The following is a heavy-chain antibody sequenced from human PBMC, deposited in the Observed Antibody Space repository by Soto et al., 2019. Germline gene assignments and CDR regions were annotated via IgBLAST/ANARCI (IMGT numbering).Heavy chain of an antibody. V-gene: IGHV1-58*01. J-gene: IGHJ4*02. Sequence: PVKVSCKASGFTFTSSAVQWVRQARGQRLEWIGWIVVGSGNTNYAQKFQERVTITRDMSTSTAYMELSSLRSEDTAVYYCAADLNNWNYGYWGQGTLVTVSS. CDR2: IVVGSGNT. D-gene: IGHD1-7*01. CDR3: AADLNNWNYGY. CDR1: GFTFTSSA.